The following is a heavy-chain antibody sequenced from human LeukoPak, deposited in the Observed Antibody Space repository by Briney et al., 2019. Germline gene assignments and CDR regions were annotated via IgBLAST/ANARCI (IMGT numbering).Heavy chain of an antibody. Sequence: GGSLRLSCAASGFTFSSYAMHWVRQAPGKGLEYVSAISSNGGSTYYANSVKGRFTISRDNSKNTLYLQMGSLRAEDMAVYYCARGQLRYFDWSPYYYYMDVWGKGTTVTVSS. V-gene: IGHV3-64*01. CDR1: GFTFSSYA. CDR2: ISSNGGST. D-gene: IGHD3-9*01. J-gene: IGHJ6*03. CDR3: ARGQLRYFDWSPYYYYMDV.